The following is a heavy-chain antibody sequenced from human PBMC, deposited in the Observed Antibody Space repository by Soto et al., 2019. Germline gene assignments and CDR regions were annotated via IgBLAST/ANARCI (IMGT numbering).Heavy chain of an antibody. CDR3: ARQGSQTYYGMDV. Sequence: GESLKISCKGSGYSFTSYWIGWVRQMPGKGLEWMGIIYPGDSDTRYSPSFQGQVTISADKSISTAYLQWSSLRASDTAMYYCARQGSQTYYGMDVWGQGTTVTVSS. V-gene: IGHV5-51*01. CDR1: GYSFTSYW. J-gene: IGHJ6*02. D-gene: IGHD2-15*01. CDR2: IYPGDSDT.